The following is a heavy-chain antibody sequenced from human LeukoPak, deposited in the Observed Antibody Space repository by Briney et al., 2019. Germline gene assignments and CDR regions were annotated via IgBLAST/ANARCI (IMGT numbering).Heavy chain of an antibody. CDR1: GYTFTSYG. V-gene: IGHV1-18*01. J-gene: IGHJ3*02. CDR3: ARVRYDFWSGYHYDAFDI. CDR2: ISAYNGNT. D-gene: IGHD3-3*01. Sequence: ASVKVSCKASGYTFTSYGISWVRQDPGQGLEWMGWISAYNGNTNYAQKLQGRVTMTTDTSTSTAYMELRSLRSDDTAVYYCARVRYDFWSGYHYDAFDIWGQGTMVTVSS.